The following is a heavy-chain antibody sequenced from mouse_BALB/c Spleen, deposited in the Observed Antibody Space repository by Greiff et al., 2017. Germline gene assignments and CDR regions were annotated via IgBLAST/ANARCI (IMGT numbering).Heavy chain of an antibody. V-gene: IGHV1-80*01. CDR3: ARGDYDAFAY. Sequence: VQLKQSGAELVRPGSSVKISCKASGYAFSSYWMNWVKQRPGQGLEWIGQIYPGDGDTNYNGKFKGKATLTADKSSSTAYMQLSSLTSEDSAVYFCARGDYDAFAYWGQGTLVTVSA. CDR2: IYPGDGDT. J-gene: IGHJ3*01. D-gene: IGHD2-4*01. CDR1: GYAFSSYW.